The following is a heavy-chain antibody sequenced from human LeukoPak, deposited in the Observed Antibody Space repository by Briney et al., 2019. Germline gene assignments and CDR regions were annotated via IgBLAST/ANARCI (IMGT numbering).Heavy chain of an antibody. CDR1: GFTFSSYS. Sequence: GGSLRLSCAASGFTFSSYSMYWVRQAPGKGLEWVSSISAGSGYIYYSDSIKGRFTISRDNAKGSLYLQMNSLGAEDMALYYCARGSTTAQRKDAFDIWGQGTMVTVSS. V-gene: IGHV3-21*01. J-gene: IGHJ3*02. CDR2: ISAGSGYI. CDR3: ARGSTTAQRKDAFDI. D-gene: IGHD4-17*01.